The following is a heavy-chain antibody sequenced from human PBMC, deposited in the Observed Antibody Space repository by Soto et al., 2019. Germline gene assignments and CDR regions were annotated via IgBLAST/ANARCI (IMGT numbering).Heavy chain of an antibody. J-gene: IGHJ5*02. CDR3: AKDPQWQWLVPSTWFDP. V-gene: IGHV3-30*18. Sequence: QVQLVESGEGVVQPGSSLRLSCEASGFTFSSYGRHWARQAPGKGLEGGAVISYEGSNKYYADSVKGRFTISRDSSKNXPYLQMNSLRAEDTAVYYCAKDPQWQWLVPSTWFDPWGQGTLVTVSS. CDR1: GFTFSSYG. CDR2: ISYEGSNK. D-gene: IGHD6-19*01.